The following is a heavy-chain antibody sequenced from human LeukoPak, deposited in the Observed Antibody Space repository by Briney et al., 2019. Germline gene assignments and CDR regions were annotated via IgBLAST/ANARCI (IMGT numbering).Heavy chain of an antibody. Sequence: GASVRVSCKASGYTFTVYYMHWVRHAPGQGLEWMGWITPNSGGTNCAQKFPGRVTMTRDTSISTAYMELSRLRSDDTAVYYCARGEYSPDYWGQGTLVTVSS. CDR3: ARGEYSPDY. CDR1: GYTFTVYY. CDR2: ITPNSGGT. V-gene: IGHV1-2*02. J-gene: IGHJ4*02. D-gene: IGHD3-16*01.